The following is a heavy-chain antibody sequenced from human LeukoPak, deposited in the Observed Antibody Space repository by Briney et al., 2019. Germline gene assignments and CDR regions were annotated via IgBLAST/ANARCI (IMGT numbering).Heavy chain of an antibody. D-gene: IGHD3-10*01. CDR1: GFTFSSHW. V-gene: IGHV3-74*01. CDR3: ARDYYTSFDP. CDR2: VNSDGSST. J-gene: IGHJ5*02. Sequence: GGSLRLSCAASGFTFSSHWMHWVRQAPGKGLVWVSRVNSDGSSTTYADSVKGRFTISRDNAKNTLYLQMNSLRAEDTAMYYCARDYYTSFDPWGQGTLVTVSS.